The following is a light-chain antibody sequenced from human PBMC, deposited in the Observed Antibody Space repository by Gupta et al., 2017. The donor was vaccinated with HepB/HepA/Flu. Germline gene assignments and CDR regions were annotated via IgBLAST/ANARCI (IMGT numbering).Light chain of an antibody. V-gene: IGLV1-44*01. CDR1: SSNIGSNT. CDR2: SNN. J-gene: IGLJ3*02. Sequence: QSVLTPPPSASGTPGQRVTISCSGSSSNIGSNTVNWYQQLPGTAPKLLIYSNNQRPSGVPDRVSGSKSGTSAALAISGLPSEEEADYYCEAWDDSLNGHWVFGGGTKLTVL. CDR3: EAWDDSLNGHWV.